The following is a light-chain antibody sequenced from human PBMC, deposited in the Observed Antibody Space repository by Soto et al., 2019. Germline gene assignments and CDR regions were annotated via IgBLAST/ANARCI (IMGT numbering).Light chain of an antibody. Sequence: QSALTQPPSASGSPGQSVTISCTGTSSDVGGYNYVSWYQQHPGKAPKLMIYEVSKRPSGVPDRFSGSKSDNTASLTVSGLQAEDEADYYCISYAGSTLYVFGTGTKLTVL. J-gene: IGLJ1*01. CDR3: ISYAGSTLYV. CDR1: SSDVGGYNY. CDR2: EVS. V-gene: IGLV2-8*01.